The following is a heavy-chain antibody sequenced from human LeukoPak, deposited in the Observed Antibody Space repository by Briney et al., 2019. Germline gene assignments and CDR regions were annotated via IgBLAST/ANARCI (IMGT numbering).Heavy chain of an antibody. CDR2: IIPIFGTA. D-gene: IGHD3-10*02. Sequence: SVKVPCKASGGTFSSYAISWVRQAPGQGLEWMGRIIPIFGTANYAQKFQGRVTITTDESTSTAYMVLSSLRSEDTAVYYCATSSDPRLLCLWGQGTLVTVSS. CDR3: ATSSDPRLLCL. CDR1: GGTFSSYA. V-gene: IGHV1-69*05. J-gene: IGHJ4*02.